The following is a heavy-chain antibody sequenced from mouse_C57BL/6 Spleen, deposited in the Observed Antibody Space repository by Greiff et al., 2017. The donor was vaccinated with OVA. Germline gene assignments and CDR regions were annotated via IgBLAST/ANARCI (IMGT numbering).Heavy chain of an antibody. J-gene: IGHJ3*01. CDR3: TNYYGTPFAY. CDR1: GYTFTDYE. D-gene: IGHD1-1*01. CDR2: IDPETGGT. Sequence: QVHVKQSGAELVRPGASVTLSCKASGYTFTDYEMHWVKQTPVHGLEWIGAIDPETGGTAYNQKFKGKAILTADKSSSTAYMELRSLTSEDSAVYYCTNYYGTPFAYWGQGTLVTVSA. V-gene: IGHV1-15*01.